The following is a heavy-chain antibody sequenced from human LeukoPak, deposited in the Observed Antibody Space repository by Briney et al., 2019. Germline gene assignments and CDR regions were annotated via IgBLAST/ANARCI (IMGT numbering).Heavy chain of an antibody. CDR1: GYSFTSYW. J-gene: IGHJ6*03. Sequence: GESLKISCKGSGYSFTSYWIGWVRQMPGKGLVWLGIIYPGDSDTRYSPSFQGQVTISADKSISTAYLQWSSLKASDTAMYYCARLRYSSSWFYYYYMDVWGKGTTVTVSS. V-gene: IGHV5-51*01. D-gene: IGHD6-13*01. CDR3: ARLRYSSSWFYYYYMDV. CDR2: IYPGDSDT.